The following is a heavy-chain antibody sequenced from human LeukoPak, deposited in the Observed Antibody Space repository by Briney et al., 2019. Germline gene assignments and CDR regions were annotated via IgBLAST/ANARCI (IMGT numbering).Heavy chain of an antibody. V-gene: IGHV4-34*01. J-gene: IGHJ4*02. Sequence: SSETLSLTCAVYGGSFSGYYWSWIRQPPGKGLEWIGEINHSGSTNYNPSLKSRVTISVDTSKNQFSLKPSSVTAADTAVYYCARGSRIAAAGNFDYWGQGTLVTVSS. D-gene: IGHD6-13*01. CDR1: GGSFSGYY. CDR2: INHSGST. CDR3: ARGSRIAAAGNFDY.